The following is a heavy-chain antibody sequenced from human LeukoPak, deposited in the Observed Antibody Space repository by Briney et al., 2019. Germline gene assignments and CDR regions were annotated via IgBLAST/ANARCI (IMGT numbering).Heavy chain of an antibody. J-gene: IGHJ4*02. Sequence: SVKVSCKASGGTFSSYAISWVRQAPGQGLEWMGGIIPIFGTANYAQKFQGRVTITADESTSTAYMELSSLRSEDTAEYYCARGMSGSYYYFDYWGQGTLVTVSS. D-gene: IGHD1-26*01. CDR3: ARGMSGSYYYFDY. V-gene: IGHV1-69*13. CDR2: IIPIFGTA. CDR1: GGTFSSYA.